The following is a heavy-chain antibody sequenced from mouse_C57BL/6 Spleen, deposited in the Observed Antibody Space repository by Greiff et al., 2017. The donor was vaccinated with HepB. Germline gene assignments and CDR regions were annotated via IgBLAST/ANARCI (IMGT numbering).Heavy chain of an antibody. CDR1: GYTFTDYE. CDR3: TRKKTRGYYFDY. J-gene: IGHJ2*01. CDR2: IDPETGGT. Sequence: QVQLQQSGAELVRPGASVTLSCKASGYTFTDYEMHWVKQTPVHGLEWIGAIDPETGGTAYNQKFKGKAILTADKSSSTAYMALRSLTSEDSAVYYCTRKKTRGYYFDYWGQGTTLTVSS. V-gene: IGHV1-15*01.